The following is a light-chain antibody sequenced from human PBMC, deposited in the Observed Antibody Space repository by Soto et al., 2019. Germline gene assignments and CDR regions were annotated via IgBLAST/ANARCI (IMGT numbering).Light chain of an antibody. J-gene: IGKJ1*01. V-gene: IGKV1-27*01. CDR1: QDISNY. CDR3: QKYNSAPPWT. Sequence: DIQMTQSPSSLSASVGDRVTITCRATQDISNYLAWYQQKPGKVPNLLIYAASTLQSGVPSRFSGSGSGTDFTLTISSRQPEDVVTYYCQKYNSAPPWTFGQGTKVEI. CDR2: AAS.